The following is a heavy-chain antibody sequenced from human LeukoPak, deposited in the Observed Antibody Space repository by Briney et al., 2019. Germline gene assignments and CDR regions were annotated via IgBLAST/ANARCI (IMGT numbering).Heavy chain of an antibody. Sequence: SETLSLTCAVYGGSFSGYYWSWIRQPPGKGLEWIGEINHSGSTNSNPSFKRRVTISVDTSKNQFSLKLSSVTAADTAVYYCARGRRWYFDLWGRGTLVTVSS. J-gene: IGHJ2*01. CDR3: ARGRRWYFDL. V-gene: IGHV4-34*01. CDR1: GGSFSGYY. D-gene: IGHD6-6*01. CDR2: INHSGST.